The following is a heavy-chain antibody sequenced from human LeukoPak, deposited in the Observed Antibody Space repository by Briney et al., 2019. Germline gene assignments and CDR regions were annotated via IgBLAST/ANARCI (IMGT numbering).Heavy chain of an antibody. D-gene: IGHD6-6*01. CDR1: GXTFSSYS. CDR2: ISASSGTI. J-gene: IGHJ6*02. CDR3: ARDRYGSSVGGMDV. V-gene: IGHV3-48*02. Sequence: GGSLRLSWVVSGXTFSSYSMNWVRKAPGKGLEWVSYISASSGTIYYADSVRGRFTISRDNAKNSLSLQMNSLRDEDTAVYYCARDRYGSSVGGMDVWGQGTTVTVSS.